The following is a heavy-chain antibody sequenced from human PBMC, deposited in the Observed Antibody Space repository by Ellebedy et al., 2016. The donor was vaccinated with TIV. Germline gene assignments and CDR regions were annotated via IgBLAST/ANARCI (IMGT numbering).Heavy chain of an antibody. CDR3: AKDRNTEGLYFYYDLDV. CDR2: ISAYNGNT. Sequence: ASVKVSCXASGYTFTSYGISWVRQAPGQGLEWMGWISAYNGNTNYAQKLQGRVTMTTDTSTSTAYMELRSLRSDDTAVYYCAKDRNTEGLYFYYDLDVWGQGTTVTVSS. V-gene: IGHV1-18*01. CDR1: GYTFTSYG. D-gene: IGHD2-8*02. J-gene: IGHJ6*02.